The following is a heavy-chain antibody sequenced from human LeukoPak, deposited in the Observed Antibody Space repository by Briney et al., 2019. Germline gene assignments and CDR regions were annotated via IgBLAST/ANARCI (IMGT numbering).Heavy chain of an antibody. V-gene: IGHV4-59*11. J-gene: IGHJ3*02. CDR3: ARGTYSFSFDM. CDR1: GSSITSHY. D-gene: IGHD2-21*01. Sequence: SETLSLTCGVSGSSITSHYWSWIRQPPGKGLELIGYIQYSGSTNYNPSLRSRVTISLDMPKSQFSLKVTSVTAADTALYFCARGTYSFSFDMWGLGTLVTVSS. CDR2: IQYSGST.